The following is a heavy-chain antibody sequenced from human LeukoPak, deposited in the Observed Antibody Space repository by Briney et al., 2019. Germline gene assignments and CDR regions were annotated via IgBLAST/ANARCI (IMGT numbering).Heavy chain of an antibody. CDR1: GYTFTSYY. Sequence: ASVKVSCKASGYTFTSYYMHWVRQAPGQGLEWMGIINPSGGNTSYAHKFQGRVTMARDTSTSTVYMELSSLRSEDTAGYYCARENTVTPGGFDCWGQGTLVTVSS. J-gene: IGHJ4*02. CDR2: INPSGGNT. V-gene: IGHV1-46*01. D-gene: IGHD4-17*01. CDR3: ARENTVTPGGFDC.